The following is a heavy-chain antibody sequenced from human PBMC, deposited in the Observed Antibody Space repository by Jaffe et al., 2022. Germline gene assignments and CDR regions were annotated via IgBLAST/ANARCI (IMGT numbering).Heavy chain of an antibody. CDR3: ATSQGGV. CDR2: IKPDGSAK. Sequence: EVQLVESGGDLVQPGGSLRLSCAASGFTFSNSWMSWVRQAPGKGLEWVAFIKPDGSAKDYVDSVKGRFTISRDNAKASMYLQMNSLRAEDTAIYYCATSQGGVWGKGTTVTVSS. D-gene: IGHD3-16*01. J-gene: IGHJ6*04. CDR1: GFTFSNSW. V-gene: IGHV3-7*01.